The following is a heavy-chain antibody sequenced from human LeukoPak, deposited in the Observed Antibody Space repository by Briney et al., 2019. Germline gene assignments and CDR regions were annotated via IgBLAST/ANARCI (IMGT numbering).Heavy chain of an antibody. D-gene: IGHD5-18*01. V-gene: IGHV4-31*03. J-gene: IGHJ4*02. CDR3: ARSLNVDTAMAAYFDY. CDR1: GGSISGGGYY. Sequence: PSETLSLTCTVSGGSISGGGYYWSWIRQHPGKGLEWIGYIYYSGSTYYNPSLKSRVTISLDTPKNQFSLKLSSVTAADTAVYYCARSLNVDTAMAAYFDYWGQGTLVTISS. CDR2: IYYSGST.